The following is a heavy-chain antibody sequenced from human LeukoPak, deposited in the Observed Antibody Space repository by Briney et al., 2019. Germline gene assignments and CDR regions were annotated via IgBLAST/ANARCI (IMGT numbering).Heavy chain of an antibody. Sequence: SGPTLVKPPQTLTLTCTFSGFSLSTSGVGVGWIRQPPGKALEWLALIYWNDDKRYSPSLKSRLTITKDTSKNQVVLTMTNMDPVDTATYYCAHRGGYGSGHYYYYYMDVWGKGTTVTVSS. J-gene: IGHJ6*03. CDR3: AHRGGYGSGHYYYYYMDV. D-gene: IGHD5-12*01. V-gene: IGHV2-5*01. CDR1: GFSLSTSGVG. CDR2: IYWNDDK.